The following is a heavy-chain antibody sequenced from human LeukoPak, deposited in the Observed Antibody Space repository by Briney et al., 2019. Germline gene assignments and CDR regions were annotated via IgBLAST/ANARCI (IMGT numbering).Heavy chain of an antibody. V-gene: IGHV2-70*04. Sequence: SGPTLVKPTQTLTLTCTFSGFSLSTSGMRVSWIRQPPGKALEWLALIDWDDDKFYSTSLKTRLTISKDTSKNQVVLTMTNMDPVDTATYYCARTREDYGDYHNFDYWGQGTLVTVSS. CDR3: ARTREDYGDYHNFDY. J-gene: IGHJ4*02. CDR2: IDWDDDK. D-gene: IGHD4-17*01. CDR1: GFSLSTSGMR.